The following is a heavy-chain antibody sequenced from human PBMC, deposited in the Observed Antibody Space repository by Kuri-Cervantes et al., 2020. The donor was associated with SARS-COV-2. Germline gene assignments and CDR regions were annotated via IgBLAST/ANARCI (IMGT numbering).Heavy chain of an antibody. Sequence: SETLSLTCIVSGDSITNHFWSWIRQPPGKPMEWIASIYHSGSTYYNPSLQSRVTISVDKSKNQFSLKLSSVTAADTAVYYCARGQVGTLPFSYYFDYWGQGTLVTVSS. V-gene: IGHV4-59*11. CDR3: ARGQVGTLPFSYYFDY. J-gene: IGHJ4*02. CDR1: GDSITNHF. D-gene: IGHD2-21*02. CDR2: IYHSGST.